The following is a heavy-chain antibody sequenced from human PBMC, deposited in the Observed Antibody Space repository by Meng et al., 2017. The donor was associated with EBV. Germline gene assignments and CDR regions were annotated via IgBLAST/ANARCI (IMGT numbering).Heavy chain of an antibody. CDR1: GASVSGGTFH. V-gene: IGHV4-61*01. CDR3: AKSSSSTPGVVDS. CDR2: IYDGGTT. D-gene: IGHD6-6*01. J-gene: IGHJ4*02. Sequence: VQLQESGPGLVXPXXXXXLTXTVAGASVSGGTFHWSWVRQPPGKELEWIGYIYDGGTTIYNPSLKSRVTIFLDTSRNQFSLGLRSVTTADTAVYYCAKSSSSTPGVVDSWGQGTLVTVSS.